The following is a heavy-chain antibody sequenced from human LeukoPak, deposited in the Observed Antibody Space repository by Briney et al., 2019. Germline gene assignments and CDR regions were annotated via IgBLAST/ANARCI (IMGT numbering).Heavy chain of an antibody. Sequence: SETLSLTCTVSAGFISNYYWSWIRRPPGKGLEWIGCIYYGGSTNYNPSLKSRVTISVDTSKNQFSLKLSSVTAADTAVYYCARRRYYDSSGYYYYGMDVWGQGTTVTVSS. V-gene: IGHV4-59*01. CDR3: ARRRYYDSSGYYYYGMDV. J-gene: IGHJ6*02. D-gene: IGHD3-22*01. CDR1: AGFISNYY. CDR2: IYYGGST.